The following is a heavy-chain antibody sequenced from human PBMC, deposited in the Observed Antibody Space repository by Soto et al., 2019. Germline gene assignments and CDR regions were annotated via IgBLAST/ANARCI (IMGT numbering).Heavy chain of an antibody. CDR2: ISGSGGST. V-gene: IGHV3-23*01. CDR1: GFTFSSYA. D-gene: IGHD2-2*01. J-gene: IGHJ4*02. CDR3: AKASYPYYYFDY. Sequence: EVQLLESGGGLVQPGGSLRLSCAASGFTFSSYAMSWVRQAPGKGLEWVSAISGSGGSTYYADSVKGRFTMSRDNSKNTLYLQMNSLRAEDTAVYYCAKASYPYYYFDYWGQGTLVTVSS.